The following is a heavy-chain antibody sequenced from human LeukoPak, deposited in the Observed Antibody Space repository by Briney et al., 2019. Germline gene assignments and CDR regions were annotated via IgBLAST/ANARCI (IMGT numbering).Heavy chain of an antibody. J-gene: IGHJ5*02. V-gene: IGHV3-21*01. CDR2: ISSSSSYI. D-gene: IGHD5-12*01. CDR1: GFTFSSYA. CDR3: ARDPYEATGP. Sequence: GGSLRLSCAASGFTFSSYAMSWVRQAPGKGLEWVSSISSSSSYIYYADSVKGRFTISRDNAKNSLYLQMNSLRAEDTAVYYCARDPYEATGPWGQGTLVTVSS.